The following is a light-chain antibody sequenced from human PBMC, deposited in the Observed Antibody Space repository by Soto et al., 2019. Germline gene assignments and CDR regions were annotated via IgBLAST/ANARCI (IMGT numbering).Light chain of an antibody. V-gene: IGLV1-51*01. Sequence: QSVLTQPPLVSAAPGQKVTISCSGSSSNIGNNYVSWYQQLPGTVPNLLIYDNNKRPSGIPDRFSGSKSGTSATLGITGLQTGDEADYYCGTWDSSLNAYVFGTGTKVTVL. CDR1: SSNIGNNY. CDR2: DNN. CDR3: GTWDSSLNAYV. J-gene: IGLJ1*01.